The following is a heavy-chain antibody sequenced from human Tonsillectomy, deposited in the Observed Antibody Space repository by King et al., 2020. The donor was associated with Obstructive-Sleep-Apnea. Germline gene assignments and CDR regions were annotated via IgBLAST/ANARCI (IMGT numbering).Heavy chain of an antibody. D-gene: IGHD3-16*01. V-gene: IGHV3-74*01. CDR2: MNSDGSST. CDR3: ARERQADYNWGSHSGFDY. CDR1: GFTFRSYW. J-gene: IGHJ4*02. Sequence: VQLVESGGGLVQPGGSLRLSCAASGFTFRSYWMHWVRQAPGKGLVWVSRMNSDGSSTSYADSVKGRFTISRDNAKNTLYLQMNSLSDEDTAVYYCARERQADYNWGSHSGFDYWGQGTLVTVSS.